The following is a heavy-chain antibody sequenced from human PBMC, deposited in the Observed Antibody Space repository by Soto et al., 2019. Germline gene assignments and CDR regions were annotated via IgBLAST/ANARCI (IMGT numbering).Heavy chain of an antibody. V-gene: IGHV4-34*01. CDR1: GGSFSGYY. Sequence: SETLSLTCAVYGGSFSGYYWSWIRQPPGKGLEWIGEINHSGSTNYNPSLKSRVTISVDTSKNQFSLKLSSVTAADTAVYYCAGTGYYYYYGMDVWGQGTTVTVSS. CDR3: AGTGYYYYYGMDV. J-gene: IGHJ6*02. CDR2: INHSGST.